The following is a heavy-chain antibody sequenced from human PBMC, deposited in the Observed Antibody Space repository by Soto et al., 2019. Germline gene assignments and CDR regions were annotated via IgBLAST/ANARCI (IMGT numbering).Heavy chain of an antibody. V-gene: IGHV1-18*01. CDR1: GYTFTSYG. CDR2: ISAYNGNT. D-gene: IGHD3-9*01. CDR3: ASSPDPVRYFDWRGAFDI. Sequence: QVQLVQSGAEVKKPGASVKVSCKASGYTFTSYGISWVRQAPGQGLEWMGWISAYNGNTNYAQKLQGRVTMTTDTSTSTAYMELRSLRSDDTAVYYCASSPDPVRYFDWRGAFDIWGQGTMVTVSS. J-gene: IGHJ3*02.